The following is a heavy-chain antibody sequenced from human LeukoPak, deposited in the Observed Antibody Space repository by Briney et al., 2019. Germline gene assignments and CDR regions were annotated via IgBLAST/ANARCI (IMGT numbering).Heavy chain of an antibody. Sequence: SVKVSCKASGGTFSSYAISWVRQAPGQGLEWMGWIIPILGSANYAQSFQGRVTMTADESTSTAYMELSSLRSEDTAVYYCATSSRTYSSTDYWGQGTLVTVSS. V-gene: IGHV1-69*11. CDR1: GGTFSSYA. CDR3: ATSSRTYSSTDY. D-gene: IGHD6-13*01. J-gene: IGHJ4*02. CDR2: IIPILGSA.